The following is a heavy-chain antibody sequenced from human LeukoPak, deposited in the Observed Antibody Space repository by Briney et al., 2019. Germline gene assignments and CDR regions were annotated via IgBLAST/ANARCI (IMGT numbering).Heavy chain of an antibody. J-gene: IGHJ4*02. CDR2: IYPSDGST. V-gene: IGHV1-46*01. D-gene: IGHD5-18*01. CDR3: ARAGTAMEYFDY. CDR1: GYTFTSYL. Sequence: ASVKVSCKASGYTFTSYLMHWVRQAPGQGLEWMGIIYPSDGSTNYAQMFQGRVTMARDTSTSTVYMELTSLRSEDTAVYYCARAGTAMEYFDYWAREPWSPSPQ.